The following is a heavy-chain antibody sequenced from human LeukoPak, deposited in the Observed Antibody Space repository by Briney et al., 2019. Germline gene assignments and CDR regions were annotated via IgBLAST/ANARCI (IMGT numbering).Heavy chain of an antibody. CDR2: INTDGSST. CDR1: GFTFSSYW. D-gene: IGHD3-9*01. J-gene: IGHJ4*02. CDR3: ARDGLRYFDWLFGY. V-gene: IGHV3-74*01. Sequence: GGSLRLSCAASGFTFSSYWMHWVRQAPGKGLVWVSRINTDGSSTSYADSVKGRFTISRDNAKNSLYLQMNSLRAEDTAVYYCARDGLRYFDWLFGYWGQGTLVTVSS.